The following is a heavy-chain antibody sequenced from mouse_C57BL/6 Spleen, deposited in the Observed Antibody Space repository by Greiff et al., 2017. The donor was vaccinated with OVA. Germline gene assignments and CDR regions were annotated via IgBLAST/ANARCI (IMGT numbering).Heavy chain of an antibody. CDR1: GYTFTDYY. CDR2: INPYNGGT. Sequence: VQLKESGPVLVKPGASVKMSCKASGYTFTDYYMNWVKQSHGKSLEWIGVINPYNGGTSYNQKFKGKATLTVDKSSSTAYMELNSLTSEDSAVYYCARDWDDFDYWGQGTTLTVSS. CDR3: ARDWDDFDY. V-gene: IGHV1-19*01. D-gene: IGHD4-1*01. J-gene: IGHJ2*01.